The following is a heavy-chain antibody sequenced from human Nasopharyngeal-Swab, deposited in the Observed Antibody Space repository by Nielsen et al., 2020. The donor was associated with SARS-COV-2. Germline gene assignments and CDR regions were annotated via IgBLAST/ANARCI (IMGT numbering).Heavy chain of an antibody. CDR2: ISGSGGST. CDR1: GFTFSSYA. D-gene: IGHD2/OR15-2a*01. CDR3: AKHPIRIYYYYMDV. J-gene: IGHJ6*03. V-gene: IGHV3-23*01. Sequence: ESLKISCAASGFTFSSYAMSWVRQAPGKGLEWVSAISGSGGSTYYADSVKGRVTISRDNSKSTLYLQMNSLRAEDTAVYYCAKHPIRIYYYYMDVWGKGTTVTVSS.